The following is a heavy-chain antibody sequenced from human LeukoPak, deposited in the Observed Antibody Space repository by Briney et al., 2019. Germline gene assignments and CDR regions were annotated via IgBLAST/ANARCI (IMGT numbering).Heavy chain of an antibody. CDR1: GGSISSRTYY. D-gene: IGHD3-10*01. CDR2: IYYTGTT. V-gene: IGHV4-39*01. J-gene: IGHJ1*01. CDR3: ARQRFGDLYAEYFQH. Sequence: SETLSLTCSVSGGSISSRTYYWGWIRQPPGKGLEWIGNIYYTGTTYYNPSLRSRVTISVDTSKNQFSLKLSSVTAADTAVYYCARQRFGDLYAEYFQHWGQGTLVTVPS.